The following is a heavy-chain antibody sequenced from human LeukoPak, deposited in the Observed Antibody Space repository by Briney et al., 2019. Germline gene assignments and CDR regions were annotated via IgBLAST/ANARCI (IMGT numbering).Heavy chain of an antibody. CDR3: ARQGGRDGYPN. V-gene: IGHV4-39*01. D-gene: IGHD5-24*01. J-gene: IGHJ4*02. CDR1: AGSISSSSYS. CDR2: IYYSGST. Sequence: SETLPLTCTVSAGSISSSSYSWGWIRQPPGKGLEWIGSIYYSGSTYYNPSLKSRVTISVDTSKNQFSLKLSSVTAADTAVYYCARQGGRDGYPNWGQGTLVTVSS.